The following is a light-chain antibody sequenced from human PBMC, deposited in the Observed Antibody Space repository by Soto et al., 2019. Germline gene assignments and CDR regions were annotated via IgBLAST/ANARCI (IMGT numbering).Light chain of an antibody. J-gene: IGLJ1*01. Sequence: QSVLPQPASVSGSPGQSITIPCTGTSSDVGGYNYVSWYQQHPGKAPKFMIYDVSSRPSGVSNRFSGSKSGNTASLTISGLQAEDEADYYCCSYTTSNTRQIVFGTGTKVTV. CDR1: SSDVGGYNY. CDR3: CSYTTSNTRQIV. V-gene: IGLV2-14*03. CDR2: DVS.